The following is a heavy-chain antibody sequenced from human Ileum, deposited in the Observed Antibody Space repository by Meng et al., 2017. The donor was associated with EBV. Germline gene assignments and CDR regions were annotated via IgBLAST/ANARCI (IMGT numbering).Heavy chain of an antibody. J-gene: IGHJ5*02. Sequence: HVHRLQCGDEGKNPGSSVKVSCKTSVGAAGDHAFSWVRQAPGQGLEWMGGIIPKCGSTNYAQRFQGRVTITADAFSNTAYMELSSLKSEDTAVYYCARDWAAPGTSWFDLWGQGTLVTVSS. CDR3: ARDWAAPGTSWFDL. CDR1: VGAAGDHA. V-gene: IGHV1-69*01. CDR2: IIPKCGST. D-gene: IGHD6-13*01.